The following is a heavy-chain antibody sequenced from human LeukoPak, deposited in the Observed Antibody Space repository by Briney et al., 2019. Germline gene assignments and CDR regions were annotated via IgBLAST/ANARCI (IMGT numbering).Heavy chain of an antibody. CDR1: GFTFSSYA. Sequence: GGSLRLSCAASGFTFSSYAMSWVRQAPGKGLEWVSAISGSGGSTYYADSVKGRFTISRDNSKNTLYLQMNSLGAEDTAVYYCAKDNSGLSLILYYFDYWGQGTLVTVSS. V-gene: IGHV3-23*01. CDR3: AKDNSGLSLILYYFDY. J-gene: IGHJ4*02. D-gene: IGHD2-8*02. CDR2: ISGSGGST.